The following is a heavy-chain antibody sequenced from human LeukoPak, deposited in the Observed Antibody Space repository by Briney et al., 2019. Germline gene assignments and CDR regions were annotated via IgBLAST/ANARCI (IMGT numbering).Heavy chain of an antibody. Sequence: PSETLSLTCTVSGGSISSYYWSWLRQPPGKGLEWIGYIYYSGSTNYNPSLKSRVTISVDTSKNQFSLKLSSVTAADTAVYYCARVGAADIYWGQGTLVTVSS. V-gene: IGHV4-59*01. J-gene: IGHJ4*02. CDR1: GGSISSYY. CDR2: IYYSGST. CDR3: ARVGAADIY. D-gene: IGHD1-26*01.